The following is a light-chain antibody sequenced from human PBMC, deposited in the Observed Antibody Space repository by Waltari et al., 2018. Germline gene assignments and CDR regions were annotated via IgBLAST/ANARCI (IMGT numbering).Light chain of an antibody. CDR3: NSRDSSGNHVL. CDR1: SLRTYY. Sequence: SSELTPDPAVSVALGQTVRITCQGDSLRTYYASWYQQRPGQGPVLVSYGNNNRPSGIPDRFSRASSGNPASLTISGAQAEDEADYYCNSRDSSGNHVLFGGGTKLTVL. CDR2: GNN. J-gene: IGLJ2*01. V-gene: IGLV3-19*01.